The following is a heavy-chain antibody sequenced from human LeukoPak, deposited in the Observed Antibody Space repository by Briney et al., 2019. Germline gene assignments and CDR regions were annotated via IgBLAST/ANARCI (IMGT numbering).Heavy chain of an antibody. Sequence: GESLQISCKISGSTLTNNWIGWVRQVPGKGREWMGLIYPGYSDAKYSPSFQGQVTLSVDASISTAYLQLTGLRASDTAIYYCVRFALTSSLDHWGQGTLVTVSS. CDR2: IYPGYSDA. V-gene: IGHV5-51*01. CDR3: VRFALTSSLDH. CDR1: GSTLTNNW. J-gene: IGHJ5*02. D-gene: IGHD6-13*01.